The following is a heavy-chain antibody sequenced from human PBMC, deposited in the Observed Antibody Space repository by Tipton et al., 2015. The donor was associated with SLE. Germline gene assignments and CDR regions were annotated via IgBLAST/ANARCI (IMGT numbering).Heavy chain of an antibody. J-gene: IGHJ5*02. Sequence: GLVKPSETLSLTCAVYGGSFSGYYWSGIRQPPGKGLEWIGEINHSGSTNYNPSLKSRVTISVDTSKNQFSRKLSSVTAADTAVYYCARGLFYVGGGYNWFDPWGQGTLVTVSS. CDR2: INHSGST. CDR1: GGSFSGYY. D-gene: IGHD2/OR15-2a*01. V-gene: IGHV4-34*01. CDR3: ARGLFYVGGGYNWFDP.